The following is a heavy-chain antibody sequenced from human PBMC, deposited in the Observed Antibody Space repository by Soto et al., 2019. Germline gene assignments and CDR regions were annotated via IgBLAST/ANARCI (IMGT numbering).Heavy chain of an antibody. D-gene: IGHD6-6*01. V-gene: IGHV4-39*01. CDR3: ATAVIEYSSSSRWSDP. Sequence: QLQLQESGPGLVKPSETLSLTCTVSGGSISSSSYYWGWIRQPPGKGLEWIGSIYYSGSTYYNPSLKSRVTVSVDTSKNPFSLKLSAGTAADTAVYYWATAVIEYSSSSRWSDPWGQGTLVTVSS. CDR1: GGSISSSSYY. CDR2: IYYSGST. J-gene: IGHJ5*02.